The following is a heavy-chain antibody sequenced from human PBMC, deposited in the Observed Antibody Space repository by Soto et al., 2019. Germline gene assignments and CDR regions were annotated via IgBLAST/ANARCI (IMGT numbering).Heavy chain of an antibody. D-gene: IGHD3-10*01. CDR1: GFTFSSYE. CDR3: ARDLDRYYGSGSYQDY. J-gene: IGHJ4*02. V-gene: IGHV3-48*03. Sequence: PGGSLRLSCAASGFTFSSYEMNWVRQAPGKGLEWVSYISSSGSTIYYADSVKGRFTISRDNAKNSLYLQMNSLRAEDTAVYYCARDLDRYYGSGSYQDYWGQGTLVTVSS. CDR2: ISSSGSTI.